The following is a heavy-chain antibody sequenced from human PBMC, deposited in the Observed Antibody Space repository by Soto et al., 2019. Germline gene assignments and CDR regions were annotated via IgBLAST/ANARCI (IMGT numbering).Heavy chain of an antibody. V-gene: IGHV4-34*08. CDR1: GLTFSNVW. D-gene: IGHD3-3*01. CDR2: INHTGGT. CDR3: ATRITVFGLLIPPFDP. J-gene: IGHJ5*02. Sequence: GSLRLSCAASGLTFSNVWMTWIRQPPGKGLEWIGEINHTGGTHYNPSLKSRVTMSVDTSKNQFSLRLSSVTAADTAIYYCATRITVFGLLIPPFDPWGQGTQVTVSS.